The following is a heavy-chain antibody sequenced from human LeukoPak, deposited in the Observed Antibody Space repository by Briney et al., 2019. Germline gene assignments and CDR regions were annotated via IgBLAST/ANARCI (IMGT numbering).Heavy chain of an antibody. Sequence: PGGSLRLSCAASGFTFSNAWMSWVRQAPGEGLEWVANIKQDGSEKYYVDSVKGRFTISRDNAKNSLYLQMNSLRAEDTAVYYCARDLGQPKEVGSSYYGMDVWGQGTTVTVSS. CDR3: ARDLGQPKEVGSSYYGMDV. CDR2: IKQDGSEK. V-gene: IGHV3-7*01. D-gene: IGHD3-10*01. J-gene: IGHJ6*02. CDR1: GFTFSNAW.